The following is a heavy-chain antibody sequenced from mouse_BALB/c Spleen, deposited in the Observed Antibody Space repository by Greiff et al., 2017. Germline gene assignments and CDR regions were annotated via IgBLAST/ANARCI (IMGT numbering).Heavy chain of an antibody. V-gene: IGHV1-5*01. D-gene: IGHD2-1*01. Sequence: EVQLQQSGTVLARPGASVKMSCKASGYTFTSYWMHWVKQRPGQGLEWIGAIYPGNSDTSYNQKFKGKAKLTAVTSTSTAYMELSSLTNEDSAVYYCTRWNGNPWYAMDYWGQGTSVTVSS. J-gene: IGHJ4*01. CDR1: GYTFTSYW. CDR2: IYPGNSDT. CDR3: TRWNGNPWYAMDY.